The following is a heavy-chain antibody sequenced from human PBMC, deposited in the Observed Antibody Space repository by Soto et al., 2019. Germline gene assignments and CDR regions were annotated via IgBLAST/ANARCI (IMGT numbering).Heavy chain of an antibody. J-gene: IGHJ4*02. CDR2: IYYSGST. D-gene: IGHD3-22*01. Sequence: PSETLSLTCTVSGGSISSYYWSWIRQPPGKGLEWIGYIYYSGSTNYNPSLKSRVTISVDTSKNQFSLKLSSVTAADTAVYYCASNYYDSSGYYPFDYWGQGTLVTVSS. CDR1: GGSISSYY. V-gene: IGHV4-59*01. CDR3: ASNYYDSSGYYPFDY.